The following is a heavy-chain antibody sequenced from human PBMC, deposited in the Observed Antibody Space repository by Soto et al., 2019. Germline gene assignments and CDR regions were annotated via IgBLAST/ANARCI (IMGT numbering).Heavy chain of an antibody. CDR2: IIPILGIA. CDR3: ASDYGYSYGLGLFDY. CDR1: GGTFSSYT. D-gene: IGHD5-18*01. V-gene: IGHV1-69*02. J-gene: IGHJ4*02. Sequence: QVQLVQSGAEVKKPGSSVKVSCKASGGTFSSYTISWVRQAPGQGLEWMGRIIPILGIANYAQKFQGRVTITADKSTSTAYMELSSLRSEDTAVYYCASDYGYSYGLGLFDYWGQGTLVTVSS.